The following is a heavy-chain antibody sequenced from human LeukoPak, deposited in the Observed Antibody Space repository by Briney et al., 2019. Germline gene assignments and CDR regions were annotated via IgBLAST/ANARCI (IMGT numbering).Heavy chain of an antibody. CDR1: GFTFSSYS. CDR3: ARVEGHYDILTGYVDY. V-gene: IGHV3-21*01. CDR2: ISSSSSYI. J-gene: IGHJ4*02. D-gene: IGHD3-9*01. Sequence: GGSLRLSCAASGFTFSSYSMNWVRQAPGKGLEWVSSISSSSSYIYYADSVKGRFTISRDNAKNSLYLQMNSLRAEDTAVYYCARVEGHYDILTGYVDYWGREPWSPSPQ.